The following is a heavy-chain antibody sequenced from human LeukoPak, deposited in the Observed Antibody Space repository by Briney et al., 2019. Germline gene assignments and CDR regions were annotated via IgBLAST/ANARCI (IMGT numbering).Heavy chain of an antibody. CDR3: ARAVSCSSTSRYYFDY. J-gene: IGHJ4*02. D-gene: IGHD2-2*01. CDR1: GFTFSSYD. CDR2: IGTAGDT. V-gene: IGHV3-13*01. Sequence: GGSLRLSCAASGFTFSSYDMHWVRQATGKGLEWVSAIGTAGDTYYPGSVKGRFTISRENAKNSLYLQMNSLRAGDTAVYYCARAVSCSSTSRYYFDYWGQGTLVTVSS.